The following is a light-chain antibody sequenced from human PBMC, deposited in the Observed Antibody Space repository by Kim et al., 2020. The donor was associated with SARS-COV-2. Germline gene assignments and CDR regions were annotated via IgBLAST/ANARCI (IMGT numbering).Light chain of an antibody. V-gene: IGLV3-1*01. J-gene: IGLJ2*01. Sequence: SYELTQPPSVSVSPGQTASITCAGDKLGEKYACWYQQKPGQSPVLVIYQDSKRSSGIPERFSGSNSGNTATLTISGTQAMDEADYYCQAWDSNVVFGGGTQLTVL. CDR1: KLGEKY. CDR3: QAWDSNVV. CDR2: QDS.